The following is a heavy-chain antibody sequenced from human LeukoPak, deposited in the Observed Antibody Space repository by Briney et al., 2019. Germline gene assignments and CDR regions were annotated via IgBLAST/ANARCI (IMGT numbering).Heavy chain of an antibody. CDR3: ATLSVVVVPAELN. V-gene: IGHV3-74*03. Sequence: GGSLRLSCAASGFTFSRYWMHWVRQVPGEGPVWVSRINSDGSSSTYADSVKGRFTISRDNAKNSLYLQMNSLRAEDTAVYYCATLSVVVVPAELNWGQGTLVTVSS. J-gene: IGHJ4*02. CDR1: GFTFSRYW. D-gene: IGHD2-15*01. CDR2: INSDGSSS.